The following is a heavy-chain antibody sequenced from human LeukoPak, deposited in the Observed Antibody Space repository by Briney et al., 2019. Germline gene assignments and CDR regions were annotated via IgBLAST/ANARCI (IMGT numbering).Heavy chain of an antibody. V-gene: IGHV4-59*08. CDR1: GGSISSYY. Sequence: SETLSLTCTVSGGSISSYYWSWIRQPPGKGLEWIGYIYYSGSTNYNPSLKSRVTISVDTSKNQFSLKLSSVTAADTAVYYCARHGSSWYPPDYWGQGTLVTVSS. CDR2: IYYSGST. J-gene: IGHJ4*02. CDR3: ARHGSSWYPPDY. D-gene: IGHD6-13*01.